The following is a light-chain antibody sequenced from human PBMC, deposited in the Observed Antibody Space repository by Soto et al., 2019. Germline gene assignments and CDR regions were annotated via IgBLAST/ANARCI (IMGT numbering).Light chain of an antibody. J-gene: IGKJ5*01. Sequence: EIVLTQSPVTLSLSPGERATLSFRARQRVNSRLSWYQHKPGQAPRLLISGASSRATGIPDRFSGSGSATDFTLTISRLEPEDSALYYCQHYGRSPITFGQGTRLEIK. CDR1: QRVNSR. CDR2: GAS. CDR3: QHYGRSPIT. V-gene: IGKV3-20*01.